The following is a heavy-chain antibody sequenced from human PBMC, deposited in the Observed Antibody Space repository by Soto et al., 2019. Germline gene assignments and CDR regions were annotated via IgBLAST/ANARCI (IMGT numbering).Heavy chain of an antibody. CDR3: AHMVRSEGGFDP. CDR1: GGPFSSYA. D-gene: IGHD3-10*01. CDR2: IIPIFGTA. J-gene: IGHJ5*02. Sequence: QVQLVQSGAEVKKPGSSVKVSCKASGGPFSSYAISWVRQAPGQGLEWMGGIIPIFGTANYAQKFQGRVAITADESTSRVYMELSSLRSEDTAVYYCAHMVRSEGGFDPWGQGTLVTVSS. V-gene: IGHV1-69*01.